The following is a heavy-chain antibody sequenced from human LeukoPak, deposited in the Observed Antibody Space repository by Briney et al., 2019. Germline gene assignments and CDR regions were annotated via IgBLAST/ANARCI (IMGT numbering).Heavy chain of an antibody. J-gene: IGHJ4*02. V-gene: IGHV3-53*01. Sequence: GGSLRLSCAASGFTVITNDMTWVRQAPGKGLEWVSVLYSDGNTKYADSVQGRFAISRDNSKNTLYLEMNSLSPDDTAVYYCARGVEPLAANTLAYWGQGTPVTVSS. CDR3: ARGVEPLAANTLAY. CDR1: GFTVITND. CDR2: LYSDGNT. D-gene: IGHD1-14*01.